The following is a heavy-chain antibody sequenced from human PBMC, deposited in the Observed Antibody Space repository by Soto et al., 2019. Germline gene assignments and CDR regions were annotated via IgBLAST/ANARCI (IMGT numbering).Heavy chain of an antibody. Sequence: SETLSLTCNVSVPSFTSYYWTWVRQAPGKGLEWIGEGNHRGDNTYNPSLGGRVAISVDTSKNEFSLKLTSVTGGDTGVYFCGRGRGYRRFVDYWGQGTLVTVSS. D-gene: IGHD5-12*01. CDR1: VPSFTSYY. J-gene: IGHJ4*02. V-gene: IGHV4-34*01. CDR3: GRGRGYRRFVDY. CDR2: GNHRGDN.